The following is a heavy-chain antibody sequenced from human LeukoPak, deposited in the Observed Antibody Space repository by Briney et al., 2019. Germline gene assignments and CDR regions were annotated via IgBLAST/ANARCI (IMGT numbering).Heavy chain of an antibody. CDR2: IIPILDVA. CDR1: GGSFNSYV. Sequence: GASVKVSCKASGGSFNSYVITWVRQAPGQGLEWMGRIIPILDVANFAQKFQGRVTITADNSTNTAHMELSSLRSEDTAVYYCTREGVYSPDPSSYHRDAFDIWGQGTVVTVSS. D-gene: IGHD3-16*02. V-gene: IGHV1-69*04. J-gene: IGHJ3*02. CDR3: TREGVYSPDPSSYHRDAFDI.